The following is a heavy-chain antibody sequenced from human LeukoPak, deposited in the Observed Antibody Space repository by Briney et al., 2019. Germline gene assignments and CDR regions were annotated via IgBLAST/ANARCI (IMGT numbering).Heavy chain of an antibody. Sequence: PSETLSLTCTVSGVSISSSSYYWGWIRQPPGKGLEWIGNTYYSGSTYYNPSLKSRVTISVDTSKNQFSLKLSSVPAADTAVYYCAGAAADNWFDPWGQGTLVTVSS. V-gene: IGHV4-39*01. CDR2: TYYSGST. CDR1: GVSISSSSYY. D-gene: IGHD6-13*01. J-gene: IGHJ5*02. CDR3: AGAAADNWFDP.